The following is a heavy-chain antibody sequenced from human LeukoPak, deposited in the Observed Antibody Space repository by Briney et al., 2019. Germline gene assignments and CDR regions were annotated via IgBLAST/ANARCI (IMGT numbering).Heavy chain of an antibody. V-gene: IGHV4-39*07. Sequence: SETLSLTCTVSGGSISSYYWGWIRQPPGKGLEWIGSIYYSGSTYYNPSLKSRVTISVDTSKNQFSLKLSSVTAADTAVYYCASSEYSTIDYWGQGTLVTVSS. D-gene: IGHD2/OR15-2a*01. CDR3: ASSEYSTIDY. J-gene: IGHJ4*02. CDR2: IYYSGST. CDR1: GGSISSYY.